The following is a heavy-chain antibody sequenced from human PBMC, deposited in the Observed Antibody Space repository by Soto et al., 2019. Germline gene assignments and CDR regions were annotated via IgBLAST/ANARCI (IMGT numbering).Heavy chain of an antibody. CDR2: IIPIFGTA. J-gene: IGHJ6*02. CDR1: GGTFSSYA. D-gene: IGHD3-10*01. CDR3: ARDVRGITMVRGVIINSRSYYYYGMDV. Sequence: QVQLVQSGAEVKKPGSSVKVSCKASGGTFSSYAISWVRQAPGQGLEWMGGIIPIFGTANYAQKFQGRVTITADESTSTAYMELSSLRSEDTAVYYCARDVRGITMVRGVIINSRSYYYYGMDVWGQGTTVTVSS. V-gene: IGHV1-69*01.